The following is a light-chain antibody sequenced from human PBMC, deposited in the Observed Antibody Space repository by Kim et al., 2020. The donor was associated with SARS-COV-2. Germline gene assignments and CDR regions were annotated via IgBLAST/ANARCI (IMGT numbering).Light chain of an antibody. V-gene: IGKV3-20*01. CDR3: QQYGSSPYT. CDR1: QSVDSNY. Sequence: EIVLTQSPGTLSLSPGERATLSCRASQSVDSNYLAWFQQKPGQAPRLLIYVASSRATGIPDRFSGSASGTDFTLTISRLEPEDFAVYYCQQYGSSPYTFGQGTKLEI. J-gene: IGKJ2*01. CDR2: VAS.